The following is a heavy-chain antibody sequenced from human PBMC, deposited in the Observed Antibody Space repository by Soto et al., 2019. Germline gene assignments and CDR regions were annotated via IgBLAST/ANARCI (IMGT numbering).Heavy chain of an antibody. V-gene: IGHV1-2*04. CDR3: ARVSRGYCSSTSCWDAFDI. J-gene: IGHJ3*02. D-gene: IGHD2-2*01. CDR1: GYTFTGYY. CDR2: INPNSGGT. Sequence: ASVKVSCKASGYTFTGYYMHWVRQAPGQGLEWMGWINPNSGGTNYAQKFQGWVTMTRDTSISTAYMELSRLRSDDTAGYYCARVSRGYCSSTSCWDAFDIWGQGTMVTVSS.